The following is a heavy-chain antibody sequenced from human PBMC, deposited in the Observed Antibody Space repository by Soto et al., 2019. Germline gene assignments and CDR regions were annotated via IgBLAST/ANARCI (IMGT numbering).Heavy chain of an antibody. CDR3: ARSPLYGESLIYFQH. CDR1: GYTFTSYY. V-gene: IGHV1-46*03. J-gene: IGHJ1*01. CDR2: INPSGGST. D-gene: IGHD4-17*01. Sequence: ASVKVSCEASGYTFTSYYMHWVRQAPGQGLEWMGIINPSGGSTSYAQKFQGRVTMTRDTSTSTVYMELSSLRSEDTAVYYCARSPLYGESLIYFQHWGQGTLVTVSS.